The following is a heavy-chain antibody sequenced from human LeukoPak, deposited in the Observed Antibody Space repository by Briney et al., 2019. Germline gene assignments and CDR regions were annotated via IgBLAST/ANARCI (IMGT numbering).Heavy chain of an antibody. J-gene: IGHJ6*03. V-gene: IGHV1-2*02. Sequence: ASVKVSCKASGYTFTSYGISWVRQAPGQGLEWMGWINPNSGGTNYAQKFQGRVTMTRDTSISTAYMELSRLRSDDTAVYYCARDYGSGLGYYYYMDVWGKGTTVTISS. CDR1: GYTFTSYG. D-gene: IGHD3-10*01. CDR3: ARDYGSGLGYYYYMDV. CDR2: INPNSGGT.